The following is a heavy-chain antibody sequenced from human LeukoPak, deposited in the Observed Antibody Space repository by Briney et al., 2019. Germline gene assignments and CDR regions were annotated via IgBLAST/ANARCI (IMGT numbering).Heavy chain of an antibody. D-gene: IGHD5-18*01. CDR3: ARETPDTGEDDY. CDR1: GYTFTSYG. Sequence: ASVKVSCKASGYTFTSYGISWVRQAPGQGLEGMGWISAYNGNTNYAQKLQGRVTMTTDTSTSTAYMELRSLRSDDTAVYYCARETPDTGEDDYWGQGTLVTVSS. V-gene: IGHV1-18*01. CDR2: ISAYNGNT. J-gene: IGHJ4*02.